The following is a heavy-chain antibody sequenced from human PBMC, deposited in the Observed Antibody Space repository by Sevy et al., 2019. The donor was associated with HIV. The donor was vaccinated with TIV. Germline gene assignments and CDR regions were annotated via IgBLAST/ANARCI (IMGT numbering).Heavy chain of an antibody. CDR2: MNPNSGNT. CDR3: ARNVWRYYYYGMDV. V-gene: IGHV1-8*01. Sequence: ASLKVSCKASGYTFTSYDINWVRQATGQGLEWMGWMNPNSGNTGYAQKFQGRVTMTRNTSISTAYMELSSLRSEDTAVYYCARNVWRYYYYGMDVWGQGTTVTVS. CDR1: GYTFTSYD. J-gene: IGHJ6*02.